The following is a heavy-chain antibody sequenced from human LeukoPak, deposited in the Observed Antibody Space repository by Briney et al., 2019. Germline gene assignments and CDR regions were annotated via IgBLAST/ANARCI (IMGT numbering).Heavy chain of an antibody. CDR2: ISSSSSYI. CDR3: ARDIDDYPFDY. CDR1: GFTFSSYT. Sequence: PGGSLRLSXAASGFTFSSYTMNWVRQAPGKGLEWVSSISSSSSYIDYADSVKGRFTISRDNSKNSLYLQMNSLRAEDTAVYYCARDIDDYPFDYWGQGTLVTVSS. V-gene: IGHV3-21*01. J-gene: IGHJ4*02. D-gene: IGHD5-24*01.